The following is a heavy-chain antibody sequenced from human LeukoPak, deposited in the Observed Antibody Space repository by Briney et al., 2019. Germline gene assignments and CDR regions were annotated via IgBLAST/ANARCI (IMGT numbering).Heavy chain of an antibody. CDR1: GFTFSSYS. CDR2: ISSSSSYI. D-gene: IGHD3-10*01. Sequence: PGRSLRLSCAASGFTFSSYSMNWVRQAPGKGLEWVSSISSSSSYIYYADSVKGRFTISRDNAKNSLYLQMNSLRAEDTAVYYCARELSGSGAGGFDYWGQGTLVTVSS. V-gene: IGHV3-21*01. J-gene: IGHJ4*02. CDR3: ARELSGSGAGGFDY.